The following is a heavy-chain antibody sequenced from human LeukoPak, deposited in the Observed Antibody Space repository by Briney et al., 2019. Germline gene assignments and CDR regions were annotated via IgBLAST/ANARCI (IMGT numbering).Heavy chain of an antibody. J-gene: IGHJ5*02. CDR1: GYTFTSYD. V-gene: IGHV1-8*03. CDR2: MNPNSGNT. CDR3: ARPGRRYNWFDL. Sequence: ASVKVSCKASGYTFTSYDINWVRQATGQGLEWMGWMNPNSGNTGYAQKFQGRVTITRNTSISTAYMELSSLRSEDTAVYYCARPGRRYNWFDLWGQGTLVTVSS. D-gene: IGHD1-26*01.